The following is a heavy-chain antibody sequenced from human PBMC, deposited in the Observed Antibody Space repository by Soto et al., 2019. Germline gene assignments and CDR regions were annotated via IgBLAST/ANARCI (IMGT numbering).Heavy chain of an antibody. CDR1: GGTFDSYV. CDR2: IMPIFGTP. Sequence: QVQLVQSGAEVKKPGSSVKVSCKASGGTFDSYVISWLRQAPGQGLEWMGGIMPIFGTPNYAPKFRGRVKDTADDPTRTSSLELRSLTSDDTAVYYCASGQIPGIFSDVEPWGQGTLVTVAS. CDR3: ASGQIPGIFSDVEP. V-gene: IGHV1-69*01. D-gene: IGHD3-3*02. J-gene: IGHJ5*02.